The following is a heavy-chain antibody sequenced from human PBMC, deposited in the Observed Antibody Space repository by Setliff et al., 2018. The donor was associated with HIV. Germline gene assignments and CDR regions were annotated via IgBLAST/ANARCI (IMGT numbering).Heavy chain of an antibody. J-gene: IGHJ6*02. Sequence: PGGSLRLSCAASGFTFSTFAMNWVRQAPGKGLEWVSGISGSGAGTYYADSVKGRFTISRDNSKNTLFLLMNSLRAEDTAVYYCAKDLGPYYYYGMEVWGQGTTVTVS. V-gene: IGHV3-23*01. CDR1: GFTFSTFA. CDR3: AKDLGPYYYYGMEV. CDR2: ISGSGAGT. D-gene: IGHD3-16*01.